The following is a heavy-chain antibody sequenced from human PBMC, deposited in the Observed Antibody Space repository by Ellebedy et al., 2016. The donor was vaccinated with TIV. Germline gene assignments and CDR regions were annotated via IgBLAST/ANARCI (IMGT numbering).Heavy chain of an antibody. V-gene: IGHV3-48*04. J-gene: IGHJ4*02. CDR3: ARDFPRTYTIDS. CDR2: IHHDSTSI. CDR1: GFAFRIHA. Sequence: PGGSLRLSCATSGFAFRIHAMHWVRQAPGKGLEWISYIHHDSTSIHYADSVKGRFTISRDNAKNSLFLQLNSLRAEDTALYYCARDFPRTYTIDSWGQGTLVTVSS. D-gene: IGHD3-16*01.